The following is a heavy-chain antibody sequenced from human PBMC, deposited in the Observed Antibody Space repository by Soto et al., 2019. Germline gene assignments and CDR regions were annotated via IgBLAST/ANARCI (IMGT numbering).Heavy chain of an antibody. D-gene: IGHD6-6*01. CDR3: ARASIAARTSWFDP. J-gene: IGHJ5*02. CDR1: GGSISSGGYY. Sequence: SETLSLTCTVSGGSISSGGYYWSWILHHPGKGLEWIGYIYYSGSTYYNPSLKSRVTISVDTSKNQFSLKLSSVTAADTAVYYCARASIAARTSWFDPWGQGTLVTVCS. V-gene: IGHV4-31*03. CDR2: IYYSGST.